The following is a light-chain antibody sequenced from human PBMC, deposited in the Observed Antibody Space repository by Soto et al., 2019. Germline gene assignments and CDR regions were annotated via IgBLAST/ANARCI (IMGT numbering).Light chain of an antibody. CDR3: QQYNSWPPIT. V-gene: IGKV3-15*01. CDR1: QSVKIN. Sequence: EIVMTQSPATLSVSPGERATLSCRASQSVKINLAWYQQKPGQAPRHLIYGAFTRATGIPARFSGSGSGTEFTLTISNLQAEDFAVYYCQQYNSWPPITFGQGTRVEIK. CDR2: GAF. J-gene: IGKJ5*01.